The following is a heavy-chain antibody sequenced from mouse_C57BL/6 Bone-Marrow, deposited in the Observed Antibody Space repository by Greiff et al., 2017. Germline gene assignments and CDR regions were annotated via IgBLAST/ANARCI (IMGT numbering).Heavy chain of an antibody. Sequence: VMLVESGPGLVAPSQSLSITCTVSGFSLTSYAISWVRQPPGKGLEWLGVIWTGGGTNYNSALKSRLSISKDNSKSQVFLKMNSLQTDDTARYYCARVTTVVGDYFDYWGQGTTLTVSS. CDR2: IWTGGGT. CDR3: ARVTTVVGDYFDY. V-gene: IGHV2-9-1*01. CDR1: GFSLTSYA. J-gene: IGHJ2*01. D-gene: IGHD1-1*01.